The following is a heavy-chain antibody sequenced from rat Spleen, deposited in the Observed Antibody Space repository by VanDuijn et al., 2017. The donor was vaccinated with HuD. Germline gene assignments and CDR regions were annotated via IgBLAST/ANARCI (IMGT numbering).Heavy chain of an antibody. Sequence: EVQLVESGGGLVQPGRSLKLSCAASGFTFSNYDMAWVRQVPTKGLEWVASIRNGGDNSYYPDSVKGRFTISRDNAKSTLYLQMDSLRSEDTATYYCAKGTGGGYLDYGGQGVMVTVSS. CDR2: IRNGGDNS. D-gene: IGHD5-1*01. J-gene: IGHJ2*01. V-gene: IGHV5-25*01. CDR1: GFTFSNYD. CDR3: AKGTGGGYLDY.